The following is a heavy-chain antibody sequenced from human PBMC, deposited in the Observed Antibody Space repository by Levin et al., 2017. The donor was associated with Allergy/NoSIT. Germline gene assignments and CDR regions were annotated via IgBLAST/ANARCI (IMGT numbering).Heavy chain of an antibody. V-gene: IGHV4-34*01. CDR3: ARLHLVVVVSADAFDI. D-gene: IGHD2-15*01. J-gene: IGHJ3*02. CDR1: GGSFSGYY. CDR2: INHGGST. Sequence: SETLSLTCAVYGGSFSGYYWSWIRQPPGKGLEWIGEINHGGSTNYNPSLKSRVTISLDTSKHQFSLKLSSVTAADTAVYYCARLHLVVVVSADAFDIWGQGTMVTVSS.